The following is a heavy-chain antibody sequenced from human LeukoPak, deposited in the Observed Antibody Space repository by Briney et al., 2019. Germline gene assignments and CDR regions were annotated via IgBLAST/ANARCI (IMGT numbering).Heavy chain of an antibody. Sequence: PGRSLRLSCAASGFTFAASAMHWVRQCPGKGPEWVSGISWNSGRIGYADSVKGRFTISRDNAKNVLYLQMSSLRAEDTALYYCAKARGSDSGGYYTDSLEIWGQGTMVTVSS. J-gene: IGHJ3*02. V-gene: IGHV3-9*01. D-gene: IGHD3-22*01. CDR3: AKARGSDSGGYYTDSLEI. CDR2: ISWNSGRI. CDR1: GFTFAASA.